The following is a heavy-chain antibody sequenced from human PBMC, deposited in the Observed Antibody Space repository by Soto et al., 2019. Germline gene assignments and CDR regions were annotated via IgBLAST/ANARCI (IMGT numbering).Heavy chain of an antibody. Sequence: QVQLQESGPGLVKPSQTLSITCTVSGGSFSSGGYYWSWIRQHPGKGLEWFGYIYYSGSTYYNPSHRSRVSISVDTSKTQFSLKLSSVTAADTAVYYCARSPEATVTAFDYWGQGTLVSVSS. J-gene: IGHJ4*02. CDR1: GGSFSSGGYY. CDR2: IYYSGST. V-gene: IGHV4-31*03. CDR3: ARSPEATVTAFDY. D-gene: IGHD4-17*01.